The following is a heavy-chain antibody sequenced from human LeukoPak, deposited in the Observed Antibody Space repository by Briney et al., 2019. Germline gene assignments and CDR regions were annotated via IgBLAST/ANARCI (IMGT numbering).Heavy chain of an antibody. CDR3: ARGPSDYYDSSGYYSFDY. CDR2: IYYSGST. CDR1: GGSISSYY. V-gene: IGHV4-59*01. Sequence: SETLSLTCTVSGGSISSYYWSWIRQPPGKGLEWIGYIYYSGSTNYNPSLKSRVTISVDTSKNQFSLKLSSVTAADTAVYYCARGPSDYYDSSGYYSFDYWGQGTLVTVSS. J-gene: IGHJ4*02. D-gene: IGHD3-22*01.